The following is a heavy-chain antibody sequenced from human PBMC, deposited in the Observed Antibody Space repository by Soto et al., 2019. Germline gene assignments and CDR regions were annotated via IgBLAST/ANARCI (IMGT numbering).Heavy chain of an antibody. CDR2: INHSGST. D-gene: IGHD1-26*01. Sequence: TSETLSLTCAVYGGSFSGYYWSWIRQPPGKGLEWIGEINHSGSTNYNPSLKSRVTISVDTSKNQFSLKLSSVTAADTAVYYCAINSGSPTWRGQGTLVTVSS. J-gene: IGHJ4*02. CDR1: GGSFSGYY. V-gene: IGHV4-34*01. CDR3: AINSGSPTW.